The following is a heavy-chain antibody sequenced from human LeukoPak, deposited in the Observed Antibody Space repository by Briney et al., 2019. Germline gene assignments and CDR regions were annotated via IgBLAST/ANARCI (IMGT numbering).Heavy chain of an antibody. Sequence: GRSLRLSCAASGFTFSSYGMHWVRQAPGKGLEWVAVISYDGSNKYYADSVKGRFTISRDNAKNSLYLQMNSLRAEDTAVYYCARSRYWGQGTLVTVSS. V-gene: IGHV3-30*03. CDR3: ARSRY. CDR1: GFTFSSYG. J-gene: IGHJ4*02. CDR2: ISYDGSNK.